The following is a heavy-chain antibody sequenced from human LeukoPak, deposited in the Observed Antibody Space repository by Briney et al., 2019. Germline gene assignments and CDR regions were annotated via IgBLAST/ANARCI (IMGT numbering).Heavy chain of an antibody. V-gene: IGHV3-23*01. Sequence: PGGSLRLSCAASGFTFSSYAMSWVRQAPGKGLEWVSAISGSGGSTYYADSVKGRFTISRDNAKNSLYLQMNSLRAEDTAVYYCARERRDGYAFDIWGQGTMVTVSS. CDR2: ISGSGGST. CDR1: GFTFSSYA. CDR3: ARERRDGYAFDI. D-gene: IGHD5-24*01. J-gene: IGHJ3*02.